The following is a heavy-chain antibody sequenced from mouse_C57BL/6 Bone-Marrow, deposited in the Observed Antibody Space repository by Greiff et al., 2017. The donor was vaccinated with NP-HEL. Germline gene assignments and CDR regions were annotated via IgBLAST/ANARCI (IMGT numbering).Heavy chain of an antibody. V-gene: IGHV6-3*01. CDR3: TEGALLRYFDV. CDR2: IRLKSDNYAT. D-gene: IGHD2-3*01. CDR1: GFTFSNYW. J-gene: IGHJ1*03. Sequence: EVQVVESGGGLVQPGGSMKLSCVASGFTFSNYWMNWVRQSPEKGLEWVAQIRLKSDNYATHYAESVKGRFTISRDDSKSSVYLQMNNLRAEDTGIYYCTEGALLRYFDVWGTGTTVTVSS.